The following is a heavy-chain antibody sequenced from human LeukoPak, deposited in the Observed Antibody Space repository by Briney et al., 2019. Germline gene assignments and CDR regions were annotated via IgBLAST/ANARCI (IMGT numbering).Heavy chain of an antibody. CDR3: AVPIRRGWYCY. J-gene: IGHJ4*02. CDR2: INHSGST. V-gene: IGHV4-34*01. D-gene: IGHD6-19*01. CDR1: GGSFSGYY. Sequence: KPSETLSLTCAVYGGSFSGYYWSWIRQPPGKGLEWIGEINHSGSTNYNPSLKSRVTISVDTSKNQFSLKLSSVTAADTAVYYCAVPIRRGWYCYWGQGTLVTVSS.